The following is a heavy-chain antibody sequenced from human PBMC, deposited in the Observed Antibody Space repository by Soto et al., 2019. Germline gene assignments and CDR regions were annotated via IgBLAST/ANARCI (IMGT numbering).Heavy chain of an antibody. J-gene: IGHJ4*02. CDR3: TRDRSSGWSEY. Sequence: GGSLRLSCAASGFTVTNNYMSWVRQAPGKGLEWVSVIYSGGTTDYADSVKDRFTISRDNSRNTLYLQMNSLRGDDTAVYYCTRDRSSGWSEYWGQGTLVTVSS. V-gene: IGHV3-66*01. CDR1: GFTVTNNY. D-gene: IGHD6-19*01. CDR2: IYSGGTT.